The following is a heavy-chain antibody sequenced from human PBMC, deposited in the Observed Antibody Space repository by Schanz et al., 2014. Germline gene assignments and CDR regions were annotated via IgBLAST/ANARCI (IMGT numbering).Heavy chain of an antibody. Sequence: QVQLQESGPGVVKPSETLSLTCTVSGGSISTYYWSWIRQSPGKGLEWIGYIYYTGTTNYNPSLKARVTISVDTSKTQFPLSLSSVTAADTAVYYCARAAGPVDYWGQGALVSVSS. D-gene: IGHD6-13*01. CDR2: IYYTGTT. J-gene: IGHJ4*02. CDR1: GGSISTYY. CDR3: ARAAGPVDY. V-gene: IGHV4-59*12.